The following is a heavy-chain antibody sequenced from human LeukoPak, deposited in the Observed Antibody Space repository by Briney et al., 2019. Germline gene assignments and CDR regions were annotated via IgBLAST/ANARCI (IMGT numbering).Heavy chain of an antibody. CDR2: INHSGST. D-gene: IGHD2-2*01. Sequence: PSETLSLTCAVYGGSFSGYYWSWIRQPPGKGLEWIGEINHSGSTNYNPSLKSRVTISVDTSKNQFSLKLSSVTAADTAVYYCATQLGGSDYWGQGTLVTVSS. J-gene: IGHJ4*02. CDR3: ATQLGGSDY. CDR1: GGSFSGYY. V-gene: IGHV4-34*01.